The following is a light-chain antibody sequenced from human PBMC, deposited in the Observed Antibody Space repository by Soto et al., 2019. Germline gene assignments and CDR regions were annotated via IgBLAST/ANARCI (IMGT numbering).Light chain of an antibody. Sequence: QSVLTQPDSVSGSPGQSVTISCTGTSSDVGIYNYVSCYQQHPGKAPKLMIYDVSNRPAGVSDRSSGSKSGNTASLTISGLQAEDEADYYCSPYKSSSAYVVFGGGTKLTVL. CDR3: SPYKSSSAYVV. V-gene: IGLV2-14*01. J-gene: IGLJ2*01. CDR1: SSDVGIYNY. CDR2: DVS.